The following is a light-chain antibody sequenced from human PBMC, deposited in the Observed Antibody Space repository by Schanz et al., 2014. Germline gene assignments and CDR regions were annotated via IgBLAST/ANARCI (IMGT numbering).Light chain of an antibody. Sequence: DIVLTQSPGTLSLAPGDRATLSCRASQSVNRNFLAWYQQHSGQAPRLLIHDASTRATGIPGRFSGSGSGTDFTLTISRLEPEDFAVYYCQQYGSSPRTFGQGTRLEIK. CDR2: DAS. J-gene: IGKJ5*01. V-gene: IGKV3-20*01. CDR3: QQYGSSPRT. CDR1: QSVNRNF.